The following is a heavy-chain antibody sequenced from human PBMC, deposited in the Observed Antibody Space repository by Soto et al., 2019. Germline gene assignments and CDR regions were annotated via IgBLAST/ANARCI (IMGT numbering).Heavy chain of an antibody. CDR3: ARSSRMATILGAFDI. CDR2: ISYDGSNK. Sequence: GSLRLSCAASGFTFSSYAMHWVRQAPGKGLEWVAVISYDGSNKYYADSVKGRFTISRDNSKNTLYLQMTSLRAEDTAVYYCARSSRMATILGAFDIWGQGTMVTVSS. CDR1: GFTFSSYA. J-gene: IGHJ3*02. V-gene: IGHV3-30-3*01. D-gene: IGHD5-12*01.